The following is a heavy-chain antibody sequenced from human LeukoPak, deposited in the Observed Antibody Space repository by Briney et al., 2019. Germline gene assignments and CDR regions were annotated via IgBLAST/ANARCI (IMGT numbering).Heavy chain of an antibody. V-gene: IGHV4-34*01. Sequence: GSLRLSCAASGFTFRTYTMSWVRQVPGKGLEWIGEINHSGSTNYNPSLKSRVTISVDTSKNQFSLKLSSVTAADTAVYYCARGSDEVGRKNFDYWGQGTLVTVSS. D-gene: IGHD1-26*01. CDR1: GFTFRTYT. CDR2: INHSGST. J-gene: IGHJ4*02. CDR3: ARGSDEVGRKNFDY.